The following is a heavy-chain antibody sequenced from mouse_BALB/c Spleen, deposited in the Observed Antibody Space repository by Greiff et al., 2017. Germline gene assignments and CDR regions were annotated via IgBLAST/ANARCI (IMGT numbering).Heavy chain of an antibody. Sequence: DVQLVESGPGLVKPSQSLSLTCTVTGYSITSDYAWNWIRQFPGNKLEWMGYISYSGSTSYNPSLKSRISITRDTSKNQFFLQLNSVTTEDTATYYCARHRYGNPGYFDYWGQGTTLTVSS. V-gene: IGHV3-2*02. CDR2: ISYSGST. CDR1: GYSITSDYA. CDR3: ARHRYGNPGYFDY. J-gene: IGHJ2*01. D-gene: IGHD2-1*01.